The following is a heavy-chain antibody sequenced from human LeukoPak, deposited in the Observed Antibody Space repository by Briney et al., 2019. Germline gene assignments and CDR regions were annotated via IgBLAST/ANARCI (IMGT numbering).Heavy chain of an antibody. CDR3: AREGIQLWLDLSY. CDR1: GYLFTSYG. D-gene: IGHD5-18*01. CDR2: ISAYNGDT. J-gene: IGHJ4*02. V-gene: IGHV1-18*01. Sequence: ASVKVSCKASGYLFTSYGVSWVRQAPGQGLEWMGWISAYNGDTRYAQKLQGRVTMTTDTSTTTAYMELRSLRSDDTAVYYCAREGIQLWLDLSYWGQGTLVTVSS.